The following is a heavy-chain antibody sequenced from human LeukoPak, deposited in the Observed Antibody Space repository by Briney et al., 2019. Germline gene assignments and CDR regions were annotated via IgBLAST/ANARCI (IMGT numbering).Heavy chain of an antibody. D-gene: IGHD5-18*01. CDR3: ARAGGYSYGNYYFDY. J-gene: IGHJ4*02. V-gene: IGHV3-33*01. CDR1: GFTFRSYG. Sequence: GGSLRLSCAGSGFTFRSYGMHWVRQAPGKGLEWVAVIWYDGSNKYYADSVKGRFTISRDNSKNTLYLQMNSLRAEDTAVYYCARAGGYSYGNYYFDYWGQGTLVTVSS. CDR2: IWYDGSNK.